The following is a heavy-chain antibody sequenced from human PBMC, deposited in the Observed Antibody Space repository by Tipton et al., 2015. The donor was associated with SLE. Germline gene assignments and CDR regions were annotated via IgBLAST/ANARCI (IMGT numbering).Heavy chain of an antibody. CDR1: GGSFSGYY. D-gene: IGHD1-26*01. V-gene: IGHV4-59*01. CDR3: ARDSGSIGGAPRRGNWFDP. J-gene: IGHJ5*02. CDR2: IYYSGST. Sequence: TLSLTCAVYGGSFSGYYWSWIRQPPGKGLEWIGYIYYSGSTNYNPSLKSRVTISVDTSKNQFSLKLSSVTAADTAVYYCARDSGSIGGAPRRGNWFDPWGQGTLVTVSS.